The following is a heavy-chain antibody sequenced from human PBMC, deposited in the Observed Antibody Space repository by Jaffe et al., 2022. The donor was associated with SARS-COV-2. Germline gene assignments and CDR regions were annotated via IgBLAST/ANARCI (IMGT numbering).Heavy chain of an antibody. Sequence: EVQLLESGGGLVQPGGSLRLSCAASGFTFSSYAMSWVRQAPGKGLEWVSAISGSGGSTYYADSVKGRFTISRDNSKNTLYLQMNSLRAEDTAVYYCAKAGDSSGYWALQFDPWGQGTLVTVSS. CDR2: ISGSGGST. CDR3: AKAGDSSGYWALQFDP. V-gene: IGHV3-23*01. D-gene: IGHD3-22*01. J-gene: IGHJ5*02. CDR1: GFTFSSYA.